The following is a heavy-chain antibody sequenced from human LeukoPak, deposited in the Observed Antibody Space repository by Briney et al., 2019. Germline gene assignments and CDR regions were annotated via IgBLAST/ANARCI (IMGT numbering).Heavy chain of an antibody. CDR2: IRSNGDTT. CDR3: AKGQELDDGVFDS. J-gene: IGHJ4*02. CDR1: GFTFSSLA. Sequence: GGSLRLSCTASGFTFSSLAMTWVRQAPGKGLEWVSTIRSNGDTTYNADSVKGRFTISRDNSKNTLYLELNSLRVEDTATFYCAKGQELDDGVFDSWGQGTMVAVSS. V-gene: IGHV3-23*01. D-gene: IGHD1-1*01.